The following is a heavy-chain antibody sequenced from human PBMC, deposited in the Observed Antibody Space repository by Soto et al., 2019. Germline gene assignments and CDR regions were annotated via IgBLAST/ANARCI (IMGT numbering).Heavy chain of an antibody. D-gene: IGHD5-18*01. CDR2: IYYSGST. CDR3: ARPQRGYSYGPMDV. V-gene: IGHV4-59*01. CDR1: GGSISSYY. Sequence: SETLSLTCTVSGGSISSYYWSWIRQPPGKGLEWIGYIYYSGSTNYNPSLKSRVTISVDTSKNQFSLKLSSVTAADTAVYYCARPQRGYSYGPMDVWGKGTTVTVS. J-gene: IGHJ6*03.